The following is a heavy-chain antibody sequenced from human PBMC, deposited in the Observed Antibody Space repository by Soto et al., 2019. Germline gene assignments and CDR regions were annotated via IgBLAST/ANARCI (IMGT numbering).Heavy chain of an antibody. D-gene: IGHD3-22*01. V-gene: IGHV3-23*01. J-gene: IGHJ4*02. CDR2: INVSGALT. Sequence: VGSLIRSCSSSVFPFYAHFIALFLQSPVKGLQWVSSINVSGALTYYIESVKGRFTISRDNSEHTLYLQMNNLEADDTAIYYCVKDTKWLETYFDYWGKGHLVPVS. CDR1: VFPFYAHF. CDR3: VKDTKWLETYFDY.